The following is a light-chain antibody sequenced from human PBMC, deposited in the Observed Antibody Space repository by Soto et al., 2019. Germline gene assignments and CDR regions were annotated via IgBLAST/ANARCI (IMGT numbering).Light chain of an antibody. CDR2: VSS. Sequence: DIQMTQSPSSLSASVGDRVTVTCRASQSINSYLNWFQQKPGKAPNLLIYVSSKLQSGAPSRFSGCGSGTDFTLTISNLQPEDFATYICQQSYSAPYTFGQGTKLEIK. J-gene: IGKJ2*01. CDR3: QQSYSAPYT. CDR1: QSINSY. V-gene: IGKV1-39*01.